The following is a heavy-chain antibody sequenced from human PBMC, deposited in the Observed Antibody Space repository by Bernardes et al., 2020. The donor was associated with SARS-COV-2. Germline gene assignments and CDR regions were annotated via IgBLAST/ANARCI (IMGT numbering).Heavy chain of an antibody. D-gene: IGHD6-19*01. CDR1: GGSFSGYY. V-gene: IGHV4-34*01. Sequence: SETLSLTCAVYGGSFSGYYWSWIRQPPGKGLEWIWEINHNGSTNYNPSLKIRVTISVDTSKNQFSLKLSSVTAADTAVYYCARGDIAVAGFDYWGQGTLVTVSS. CDR3: ARGDIAVAGFDY. J-gene: IGHJ4*02. CDR2: INHNGST.